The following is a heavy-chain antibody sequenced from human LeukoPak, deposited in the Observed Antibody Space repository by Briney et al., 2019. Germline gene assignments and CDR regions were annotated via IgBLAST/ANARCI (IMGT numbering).Heavy chain of an antibody. Sequence: GGSLRLSCAASGFTFSSYGMHWVRQAPGKGLEWVAFIRYDGSNKYYADSVKGRFTISRDNSKNTLYLQMNSPRAEDTAVYYCANDYGDYSGENAFDIWGQGTMVTVSS. V-gene: IGHV3-30*02. CDR1: GFTFSSYG. CDR3: ANDYGDYSGENAFDI. J-gene: IGHJ3*02. D-gene: IGHD4-17*01. CDR2: IRYDGSNK.